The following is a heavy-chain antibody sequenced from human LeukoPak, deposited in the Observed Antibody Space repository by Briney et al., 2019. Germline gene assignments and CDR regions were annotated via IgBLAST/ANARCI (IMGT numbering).Heavy chain of an antibody. J-gene: IGHJ4*02. D-gene: IGHD2-2*01. V-gene: IGHV1-46*01. CDR3: ARVLAYCSSTSCHDY. CDR2: INPSGGST. CDR1: GYTFTSYY. Sequence: ASVQGSCKASGYTFTSYYIHWVRQAAGQGVEWMGIINPSGGSTSYAQKFQGRVTMTRDTSTSTVYMELSSLRSDDTAVYYCARVLAYCSSTSCHDYWGQGTLVTVYS.